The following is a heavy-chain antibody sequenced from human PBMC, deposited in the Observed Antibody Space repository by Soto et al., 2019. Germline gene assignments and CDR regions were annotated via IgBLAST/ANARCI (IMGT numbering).Heavy chain of an antibody. CDR1: GFTFSSYS. CDR2: ISRSSSST. Sequence: GSLRLSCAASGFTFSSYSMNWVRQAPGKGLEWVSHISRSSSSTSYADSVKGRFIVSRDNAKNSLYLQMNSLKDEDTAVCYCAVLSPIGSYWRQVWRQGTLVT. J-gene: IGHJ1*01. V-gene: IGHV3-48*02. CDR3: AVLSPIGSYWRQV. D-gene: IGHD2-15*01.